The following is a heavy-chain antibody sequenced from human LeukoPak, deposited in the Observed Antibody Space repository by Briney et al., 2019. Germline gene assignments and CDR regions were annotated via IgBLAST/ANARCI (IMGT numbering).Heavy chain of an antibody. J-gene: IGHJ4*02. CDR1: GLTFSSSA. Sequence: GGSLRLSCAASGLTFSSSAMSWVRQAPGKGLEWVSSITGSAATTSYADSVKGRFIISRDISKNTLYLQMNTLRAEDTAVYYCAKGRLGVDYWGQGTLVTVSS. CDR3: AKGRLGVDY. V-gene: IGHV3-23*01. CDR2: ITGSAATT. D-gene: IGHD4-11*01.